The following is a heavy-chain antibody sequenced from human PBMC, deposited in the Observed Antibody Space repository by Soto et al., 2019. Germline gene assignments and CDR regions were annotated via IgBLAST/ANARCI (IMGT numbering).Heavy chain of an antibody. D-gene: IGHD3-22*01. CDR1: GFTFSSYA. Sequence: QVQLVESGGGVVQPGRSLRLSCAASGFTFSSYAMHWVRQAPGKGLEWVAVISYDGSNKYYADSVKGRFTISRDNSKNTLYLQMNSLRAEDTAVYYCARGPSLIVGFLGWFDPWGQGTLVTVSS. J-gene: IGHJ5*02. CDR2: ISYDGSNK. CDR3: ARGPSLIVGFLGWFDP. V-gene: IGHV3-30-3*01.